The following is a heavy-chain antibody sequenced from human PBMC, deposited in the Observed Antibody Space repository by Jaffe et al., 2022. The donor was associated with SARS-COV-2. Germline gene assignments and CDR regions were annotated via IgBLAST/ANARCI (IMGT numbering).Heavy chain of an antibody. CDR2: ISSNGGNT. V-gene: IGHV3-64D*09. Sequence: EVQLVESGGGLVQFGGSLRLSCSASGFTFSSYAMHWVRQAPGKGLEYVSAISSNGGNTDYADSVKGRFSISRDNSKNTLYLQMSRLRAEDTAVYYCVKGPTVRDSADYWGQGTLVTVSS. CDR3: VKGPTVRDSADY. D-gene: IGHD2-21*02. J-gene: IGHJ4*02. CDR1: GFTFSSYA.